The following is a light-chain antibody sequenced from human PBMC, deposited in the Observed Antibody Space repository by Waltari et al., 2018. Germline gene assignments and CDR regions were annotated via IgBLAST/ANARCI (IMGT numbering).Light chain of an antibody. CDR2: GAS. Sequence: EIVLTQSPGTLSLSPGERATLSCRASQSVSRTLAWYQQKPGQAPRLLIYGASTRATGIPERFSGGGSGTDFSLTISRLEPEDFAVYYCQHYVRLPATFGQGTKVGIK. J-gene: IGKJ1*01. CDR3: QHYVRLPAT. V-gene: IGKV3-20*01. CDR1: QSVSRT.